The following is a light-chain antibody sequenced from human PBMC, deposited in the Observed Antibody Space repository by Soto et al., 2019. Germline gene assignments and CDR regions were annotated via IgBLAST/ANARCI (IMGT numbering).Light chain of an antibody. CDR3: QQYGYSFWT. CDR1: QSVSSN. Sequence: EIVMTQSPATLSVSPGERATLSCRASQSVSSNLAWYQQKPGQAPRLLIYGASTRATGIPARFSGSGSGTEFTLTISSLQSEDFAVYHCQQYGYSFWTFGQGTKVEIK. CDR2: GAS. V-gene: IGKV3-15*01. J-gene: IGKJ1*01.